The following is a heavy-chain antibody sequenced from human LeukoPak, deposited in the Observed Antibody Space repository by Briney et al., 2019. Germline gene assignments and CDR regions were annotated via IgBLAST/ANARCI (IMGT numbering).Heavy chain of an antibody. CDR2: ISGSGGST. D-gene: IGHD3-22*01. Sequence: PGGSLRLSCAASGFTFSSYAMSWVRQAPGKGLEWVSAISGSGGSTYYADSVKGRFTISRDNSKNTLYLQMNSLRAEDTAVYYCAKDWREGVTMIVVVPLDYWGQGTLVTVSS. V-gene: IGHV3-23*01. CDR1: GFTFSSYA. CDR3: AKDWREGVTMIVVVPLDY. J-gene: IGHJ4*02.